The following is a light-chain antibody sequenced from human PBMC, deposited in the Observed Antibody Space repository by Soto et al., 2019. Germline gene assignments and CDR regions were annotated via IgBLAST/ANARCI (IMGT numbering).Light chain of an antibody. Sequence: QSALTQPASVSGSPGQSITISCTGTSSDVGTCDCVSWYQQHPAKAPRLMIYEVNNRPSGVSNRFSGSKSGNTAPLTISGLQAEDVADYYCTSFTSKSTYVFRTGTKLTVL. V-gene: IGLV2-14*01. J-gene: IGLJ1*01. CDR2: EVN. CDR3: TSFTSKSTYV. CDR1: SSDVGTCDC.